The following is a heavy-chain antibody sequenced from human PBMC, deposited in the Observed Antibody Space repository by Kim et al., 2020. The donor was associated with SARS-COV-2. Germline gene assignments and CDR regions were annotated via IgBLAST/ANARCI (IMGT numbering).Heavy chain of an antibody. CDR3: AKGSSGYYYPLDY. V-gene: IGHV3-9*01. J-gene: IGHJ4*02. Sequence: GGSLRLSCAASGFTFDDYAMHWVRQAPGKGLEWVSGISWNSGSIGYADSVKGRFTISRDNAKNSLYLQMNSLRAEDTALYYCAKGSSGYYYPLDYWGQGTLVTVSS. CDR1: GFTFDDYA. D-gene: IGHD3-22*01. CDR2: ISWNSGSI.